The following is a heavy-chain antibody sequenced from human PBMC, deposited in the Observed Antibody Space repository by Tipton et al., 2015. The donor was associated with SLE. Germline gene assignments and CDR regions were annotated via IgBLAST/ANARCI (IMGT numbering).Heavy chain of an antibody. Sequence: QLVQSGAEVKNPGASVKVSCKASAYTFTTYSISWVRQAPGQGLEWMGWISTYNGNTNYAQKLQGRVTMTTDTSTSTAYMELRSPRSDDTAVYYCARAVTTGLYWYFDLWGRGTPVTVSS. D-gene: IGHD4-17*01. CDR1: AYTFTTYS. J-gene: IGHJ2*01. V-gene: IGHV1-18*01. CDR3: ARAVTTGLYWYFDL. CDR2: ISTYNGNT.